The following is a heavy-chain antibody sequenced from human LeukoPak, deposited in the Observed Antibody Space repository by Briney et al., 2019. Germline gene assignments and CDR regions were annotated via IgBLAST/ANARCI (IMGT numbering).Heavy chain of an antibody. J-gene: IGHJ6*03. CDR2: IYTSGST. CDR1: GGSIRNYY. Sequence: ASETLSLTCTVSGGSIRNYYGSWLRQPAGKGLEWIGRIYTSGSTNYNPSLKSRVTMSVDTSKNQFSLKLSSVTAADTAVYYCARGTSSGVAPYYYYYYMDVWGKGTTVTVSS. D-gene: IGHD3-10*01. V-gene: IGHV4-4*07. CDR3: ARGTSSGVAPYYYYYYMDV.